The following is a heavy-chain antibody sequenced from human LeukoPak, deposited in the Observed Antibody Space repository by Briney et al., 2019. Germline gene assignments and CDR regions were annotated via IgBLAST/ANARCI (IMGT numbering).Heavy chain of an antibody. CDR3: ARSLYYYGSDSFDI. CDR2: IYHSGST. Sequence: SETLSLTCTVSGYSISSGYYWGWIRQPPGKGLEWIGSIYHSGSTYYNPSLKSRVTISVDTSKNQFSLKLSSVTAADTAVYYCARSLYYYGSDSFDIWGQGTMVTVSS. CDR1: GYSISSGYY. V-gene: IGHV4-38-2*02. J-gene: IGHJ3*02. D-gene: IGHD3-10*01.